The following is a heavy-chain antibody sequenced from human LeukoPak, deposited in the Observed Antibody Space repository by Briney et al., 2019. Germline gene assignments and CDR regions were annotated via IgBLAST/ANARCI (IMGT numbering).Heavy chain of an antibody. CDR1: GGSFSGYY. CDR2: INHSGST. Sequence: SETLSLTCAVYGGSFSGYYWSWIRQPPGRGLEWIGEINHSGSTNYNPSLKSRVTISVDTSKNQFSLKLSSVTAADTAVYYCARSYYSVWGSYRLFDYWGQGTLVTVSS. CDR3: ARSYYSVWGSYRLFDY. D-gene: IGHD3-16*02. J-gene: IGHJ4*02. V-gene: IGHV4-34*01.